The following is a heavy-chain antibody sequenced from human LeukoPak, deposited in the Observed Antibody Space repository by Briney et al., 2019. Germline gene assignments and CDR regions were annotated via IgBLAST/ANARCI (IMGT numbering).Heavy chain of an antibody. D-gene: IGHD3-16*01. J-gene: IGHJ4*02. CDR2: IYTGGGR. CDR1: GFTVSSYY. Sequence: SGGSLRLSCAASGFTVSSYYMNWVRQAPGKELEWVSVIYTGGGRYYADSVRGRFTISRDTSKNMVFLQMNSLRVEDTAVYYCAGGIDYWGRGTLVTVSS. CDR3: AGGIDY. V-gene: IGHV3-53*01.